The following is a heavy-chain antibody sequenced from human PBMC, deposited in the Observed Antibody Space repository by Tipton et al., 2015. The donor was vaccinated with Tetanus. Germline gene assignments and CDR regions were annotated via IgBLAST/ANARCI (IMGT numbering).Heavy chain of an antibody. V-gene: IGHV5-51*01. Sequence: QLMQSGAEVKKPGESLKISCKASGYDFSTYWIGWVRQMPGKGPEWMGMIFPSGSDPKYSPSFQGQVTMSVDKSISTAYLQLNNLKASDTATYYCARQSLRAFATWFAPWGQGTLVTVSS. CDR3: ARQSLRAFATWFAP. J-gene: IGHJ5*02. D-gene: IGHD3-10*01. CDR2: IFPSGSDP. CDR1: GYDFSTYW.